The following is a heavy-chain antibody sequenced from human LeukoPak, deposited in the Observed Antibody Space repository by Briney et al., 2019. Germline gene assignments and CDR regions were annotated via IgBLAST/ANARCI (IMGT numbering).Heavy chain of an antibody. J-gene: IGHJ6*02. CDR1: GGSVSSGSYY. CDR3: ARGYCSSTSCYSDGMDV. D-gene: IGHD2-2*02. Sequence: SETLSPTCTVSGGSVSSGSYYWNWIRQPPGKGLEWIGYIYYSGSTNYNPSLKSRVTISVDTSKNQFSLKLSSVTAADTAVYYCARGYCSSTSCYSDGMDVWGQGTTVTVSS. V-gene: IGHV4-61*01. CDR2: IYYSGST.